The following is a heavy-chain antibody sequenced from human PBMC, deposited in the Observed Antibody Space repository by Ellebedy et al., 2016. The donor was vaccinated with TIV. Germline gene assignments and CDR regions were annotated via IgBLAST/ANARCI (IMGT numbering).Heavy chain of an antibody. V-gene: IGHV4-59*01. CDR3: ARGGYFDWSSRLEDAFDI. Sequence: SETLSLTXAVYGGSFSGYYWSWIRQPPGKGLEWIGYIYYSGSTNYNPSLKSRVTISVDTSKNQFSLKLSSVTAADTAVYYCARGGYFDWSSRLEDAFDIWGQGTMVTVSS. CDR1: GGSFSGYY. J-gene: IGHJ3*02. D-gene: IGHD3-9*01. CDR2: IYYSGST.